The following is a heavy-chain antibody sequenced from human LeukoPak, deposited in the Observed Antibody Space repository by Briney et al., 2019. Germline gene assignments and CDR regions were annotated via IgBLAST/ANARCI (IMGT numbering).Heavy chain of an antibody. CDR1: GYTFTGYY. V-gene: IGHV1-2*02. CDR3: ARGLASYGSGNLHFDY. D-gene: IGHD3-10*01. J-gene: IGHJ4*02. Sequence: RASVKVSCKASGYTFTGYYMHWVRQAPGQGLEWMGWINPNSGGTNYAQKFQGRVTMTRDTSISTAYMELSRLRSDDTAVYYCARGLASYGSGNLHFDYWGQGTLVTVSS. CDR2: INPNSGGT.